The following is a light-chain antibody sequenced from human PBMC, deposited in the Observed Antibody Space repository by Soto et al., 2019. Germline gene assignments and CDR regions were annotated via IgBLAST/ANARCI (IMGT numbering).Light chain of an antibody. J-gene: IGKJ1*01. V-gene: IGKV3-15*01. CDR3: QQYNNWPPWT. Sequence: EIVMTQSPATVSVSPGERATLSCRASQSVSDKLAWYQQKPGQAPRLLIYHASARATGIPARFSGSGSGTEFTLPISGLQSEDFAVYYCQQYNNWPPWTFGQGTKVDIK. CDR1: QSVSDK. CDR2: HAS.